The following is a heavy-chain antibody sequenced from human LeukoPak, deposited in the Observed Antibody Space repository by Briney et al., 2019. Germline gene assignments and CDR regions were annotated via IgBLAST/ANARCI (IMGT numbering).Heavy chain of an antibody. CDR1: GGSFSGYY. Sequence: SETLSLTCAVYGGSFSGYYWSWIRQPPGKGLEWIGEINHSGSTNYNPSLKSRVTISVDTSKNQFSLKLSSVTAADTAVYYCARKNSGYDWTSYYYYYHMDVWGKGTTVTISS. CDR2: INHSGST. J-gene: IGHJ6*03. CDR3: ARKNSGYDWTSYYYYYHMDV. V-gene: IGHV4-34*01. D-gene: IGHD5-12*01.